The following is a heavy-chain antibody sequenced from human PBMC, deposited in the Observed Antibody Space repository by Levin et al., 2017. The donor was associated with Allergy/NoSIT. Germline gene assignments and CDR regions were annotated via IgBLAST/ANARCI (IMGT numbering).Heavy chain of an antibody. Sequence: ASVKVSCKASGYTFTSYYMHWVRQAPGQGLEWMGIINPSGGSTSYAQKFQGRVTMTRDTSTSTVYMELSSLRSEDTAVYYCARGSRLRSGSVDDVDAFDIWGQGTMVTVSS. CDR2: INPSGGST. V-gene: IGHV1-46*01. CDR3: ARGSRLRSGSVDDVDAFDI. D-gene: IGHD6-25*01. CDR1: GYTFTSYY. J-gene: IGHJ3*02.